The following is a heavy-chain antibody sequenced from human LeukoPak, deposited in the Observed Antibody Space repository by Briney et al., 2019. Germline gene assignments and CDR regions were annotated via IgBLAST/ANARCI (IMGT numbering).Heavy chain of an antibody. Sequence: GGSLRISCAASGFSFSSHWMHWVRQVPGKGLVWVSRIDSDGSSTSYADSVKGRFTISRDNTKNTLYLEMNSLRAEDTALYYCARIRGYNYGFFDYWSQGTLVTVSS. CDR3: ARIRGYNYGFFDY. CDR2: IDSDGSST. D-gene: IGHD5-18*01. J-gene: IGHJ4*02. CDR1: GFSFSSHW. V-gene: IGHV3-74*01.